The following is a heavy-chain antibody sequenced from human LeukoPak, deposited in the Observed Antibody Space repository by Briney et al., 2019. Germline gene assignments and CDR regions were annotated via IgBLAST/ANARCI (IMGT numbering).Heavy chain of an antibody. V-gene: IGHV4-4*07. CDR3: ARGGLRNEKEPGCCSGGSCYSDFDY. Sequence: SETLSLTCTVSGGSISSYYWSWIRQPAGKGLEWIGRIYTSGSTNYNPSLKSRVTMSVDTSKNQFSLKLSSVTAADTAVYYCARGGLRNEKEPGCCSGGSCYSDFDYWGQGTLVTVSS. CDR2: IYTSGST. CDR1: GGSISSYY. J-gene: IGHJ4*02. D-gene: IGHD2-15*01.